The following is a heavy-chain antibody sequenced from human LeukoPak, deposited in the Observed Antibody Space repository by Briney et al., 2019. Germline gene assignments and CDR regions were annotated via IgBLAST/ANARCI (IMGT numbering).Heavy chain of an antibody. V-gene: IGHV4-34*01. J-gene: IGHJ4*02. D-gene: IGHD2-2*01. CDR3: AREFRGYCSSTSCYFIDY. CDR2: INHSGST. Sequence: SETLSLTCAVYGGSFSGYYWSWIRQPPGKGLEWIGEINHSGSTNYNPSLKSRVTISVDTSKNQFSLKLSSVTAADTAVYYRAREFRGYCSSTSCYFIDYWGQGTLVTVSS. CDR1: GGSFSGYY.